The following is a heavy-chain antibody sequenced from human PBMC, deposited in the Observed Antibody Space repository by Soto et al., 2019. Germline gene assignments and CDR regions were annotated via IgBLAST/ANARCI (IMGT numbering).Heavy chain of an antibody. CDR3: ANEGVYDSSGIDYFDY. CDR1: GFTFSSYG. D-gene: IGHD3-22*01. CDR2: ISYDGSNK. V-gene: IGHV3-30*18. Sequence: QVQLVESGGGVVQPGRSLRLYCAASGFTFSSYGMHWVRQAPGKGLEWVAVISYDGSNKYYADSVKGRFTISRDNSKNTLYLQMNSLRAEDTAVYYCANEGVYDSSGIDYFDYWGQGTLVTVSS. J-gene: IGHJ4*02.